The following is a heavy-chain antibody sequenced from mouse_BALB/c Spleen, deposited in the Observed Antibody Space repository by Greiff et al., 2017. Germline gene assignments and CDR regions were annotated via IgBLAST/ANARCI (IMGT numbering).Heavy chain of an antibody. V-gene: IGHV3-8*02. J-gene: IGHJ3*01. CDR2: ISYSGST. D-gene: IGHD1-2*01. CDR3: AREGTTARAWFAY. CDR1: GDSITSGY. Sequence: VQLQQSGPSLVKPSQTLSLTCSVTGDSITSGYWNWIRKFPGNKLEYMGYISYSGSTYYNPSLKSRISITRDTSKNQYYLQLNSVTTEDTATYYCAREGTTARAWFAYWGQGTLVTVSA.